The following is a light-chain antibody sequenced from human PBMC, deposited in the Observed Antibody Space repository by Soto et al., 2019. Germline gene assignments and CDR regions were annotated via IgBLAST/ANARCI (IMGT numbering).Light chain of an antibody. CDR1: SSDIGLYNY. J-gene: IGLJ2*01. Sequence: QSVLTQPASVSGSLGQSITISCTGSSSDIGLYNYVSWYQQHPGKAPKLMIYEVNTRPSGVSNRFSGSKSDNTASLTISGLQAEDEADYYCSSYTSSSPLVVFGGGTKLTVL. CDR2: EVN. CDR3: SSYTSSSPLVV. V-gene: IGLV2-14*01.